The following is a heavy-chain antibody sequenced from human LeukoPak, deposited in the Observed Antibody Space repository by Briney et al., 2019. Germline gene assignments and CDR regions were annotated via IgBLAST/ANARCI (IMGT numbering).Heavy chain of an antibody. CDR2: ISGSSSYI. J-gene: IGHJ5*02. CDR1: GFTFSGYD. D-gene: IGHD6-19*01. V-gene: IGHV3-23*01. CDR3: AKRYSSGWYIGWFDP. Sequence: RTGGSLRLSCAASGFTFSGYDMNWVRQAPGKGLEWVSSISGSSSYIYYADSVKGRFTISRDNSKNTLYLQMNSLRAEDTAVYYCAKRYSSGWYIGWFDPWGQGTLVTVSS.